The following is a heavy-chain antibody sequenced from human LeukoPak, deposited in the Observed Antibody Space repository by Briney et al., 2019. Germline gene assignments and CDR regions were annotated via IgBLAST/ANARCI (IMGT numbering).Heavy chain of an antibody. V-gene: IGHV3-7*03. J-gene: IGHJ3*01. D-gene: IGHD3-22*01. Sequence: QSGGSLRLSCAASASTFSSYRMSWVRQAPGNGLEWVANIDQDGSEKYYVESMKGRITISRDTAKNSLYLQMNSLRAEDTAVYYCARGYYSYSRGSWAFDYWGQGTMVAVSS. CDR1: ASTFSSYR. CDR2: IDQDGSEK. CDR3: ARGYYSYSRGSWAFDY.